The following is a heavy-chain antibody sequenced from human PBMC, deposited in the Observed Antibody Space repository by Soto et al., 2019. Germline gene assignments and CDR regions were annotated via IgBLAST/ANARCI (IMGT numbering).Heavy chain of an antibody. D-gene: IGHD3-22*01. CDR1: GFTFSSYA. J-gene: IGHJ4*02. V-gene: IGHV3-23*01. CDR2: ISGSGGST. CDR3: AKFDDSSGYYFDY. Sequence: GGSLRLSCAASGFTFSSYAMSWVRQAPGRGLEWVSAISGSGGSTYYADSVKGRFTISRDNSKNTLYLQMNSLRAEDTAVYYCAKFDDSSGYYFDYWGQGTLVTVSS.